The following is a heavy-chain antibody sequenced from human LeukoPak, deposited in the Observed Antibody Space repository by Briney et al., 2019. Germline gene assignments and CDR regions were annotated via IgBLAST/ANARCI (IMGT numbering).Heavy chain of an antibody. D-gene: IGHD3-22*01. J-gene: IGHJ4*02. CDR1: XGSLXTHH. CDR2: ISDSGST. CDR3: ARGYDSSAYYPFNY. V-gene: IGHV4-59*11. Sequence: XGSLXTHHWSWIRQSPGRGLEWIGYISDSGSTNYNPSLKSRVTISVDTSKNQFSLMLSSVTAADTAVYYCARGYDSSAYYPFNYWGQGTLVAVSS.